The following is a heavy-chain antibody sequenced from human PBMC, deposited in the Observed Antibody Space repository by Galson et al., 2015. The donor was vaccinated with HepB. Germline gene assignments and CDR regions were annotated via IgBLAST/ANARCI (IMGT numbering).Heavy chain of an antibody. V-gene: IGHV3-21*01. CDR3: ARDPGLALAGTEAFDM. CDR1: GFTFTNYS. J-gene: IGHJ3*02. Sequence: SLRLSCAASGFTFTNYSMNWVRQAPGKGLEWVSSISRSSSYIYYADSVKGRFTISRDNAKNSLYLQMSSLRAEDTSVYYCARDPGLALAGTEAFDMWGQGTMVTVSS. CDR2: ISRSSSYI. D-gene: IGHD6-19*01.